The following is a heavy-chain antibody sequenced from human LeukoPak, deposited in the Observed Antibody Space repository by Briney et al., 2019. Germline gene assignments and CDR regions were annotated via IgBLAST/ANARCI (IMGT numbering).Heavy chain of an antibody. V-gene: IGHV4-39*07. CDR3: ARRDHYDFWSGYPY. Sequence: SETLSLTCSVSGGSISSSTSYWGWIRQPPGTGLEWIGSMYYSGSTYYNPSLKSRVTISVDTSKNQFSLKLSSVTAADTAVYYCARRDHYDFWSGYPYWGQGTLVTVSS. CDR2: MYYSGST. CDR1: GGSISSSTSY. J-gene: IGHJ4*02. D-gene: IGHD3-3*01.